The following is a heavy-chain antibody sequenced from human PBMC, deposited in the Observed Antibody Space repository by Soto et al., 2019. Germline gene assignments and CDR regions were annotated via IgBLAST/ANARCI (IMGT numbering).Heavy chain of an antibody. CDR2: IYYSGST. CDR1: GGSIIISSYY. Sequence: SETLSLTCTVSGGSIIISSYYWSWIRQPPGKGLEWIGYIYYSGSTNYNPSLKSRVTISVDTSKNQFSLKLSSVTAADTAVYYCARAYDFRGLDPWGQGTLVTVSS. CDR3: ARAYDFRGLDP. J-gene: IGHJ5*02. V-gene: IGHV4-61*01. D-gene: IGHD3-3*01.